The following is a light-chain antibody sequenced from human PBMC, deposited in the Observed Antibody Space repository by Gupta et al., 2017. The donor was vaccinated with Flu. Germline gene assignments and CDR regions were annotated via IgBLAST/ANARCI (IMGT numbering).Light chain of an antibody. CDR3: QAADSSGTYWV. CDR2: KDS. J-gene: IGLJ3*02. V-gene: IGLV3-25*02. Sequence: SYDLSQPPSVSVSPGQTARLTGSGDALPKQYAYWYQQKPGQAPVLVIYKDSERRSGIPERFSGSSSGTTGTLTISGVQAEEEADYYCQAADSSGTYWVFGGGTKLTVL. CDR1: ALPKQY.